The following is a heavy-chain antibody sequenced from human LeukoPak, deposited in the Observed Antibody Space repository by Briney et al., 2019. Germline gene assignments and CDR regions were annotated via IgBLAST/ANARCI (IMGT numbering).Heavy chain of an antibody. J-gene: IGHJ5*02. CDR1: GFSVSTYP. CDR2: ITASGTDT. Sequence: PGGSLRLSCTASGFSVSTYPMAWVRQAPGKGLQWVSTITASGTDTFYADSVKGRFTISRDNARNTLYLQMNSLRAEDTAVYYCARWYYYETSGLYYGSFDNWGQGTLVTVSS. CDR3: ARWYYYETSGLYYGSFDN. V-gene: IGHV3-23*01. D-gene: IGHD3-22*01.